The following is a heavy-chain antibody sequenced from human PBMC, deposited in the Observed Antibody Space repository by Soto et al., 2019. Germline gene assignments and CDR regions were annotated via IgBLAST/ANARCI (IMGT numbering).Heavy chain of an antibody. J-gene: IGHJ6*02. V-gene: IGHV3-53*01. CDR1: GFTVSSNY. CDR3: AREFRFSYGMDV. D-gene: IGHD3-3*01. Sequence: GGSLRLSCAASGFTVSSNYMSWVRQAPGKGLEWVSVIYSGGSTYYADSVKGRFTISRDNSKNTLYLQMNSLRAEDTAVYYCAREFRFSYGMDVWGQGTTVTVSS. CDR2: IYSGGST.